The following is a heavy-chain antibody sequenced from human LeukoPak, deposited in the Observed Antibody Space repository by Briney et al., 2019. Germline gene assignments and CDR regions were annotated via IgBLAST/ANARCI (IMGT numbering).Heavy chain of an antibody. CDR3: AKGHYRPAPLDAFGV. CDR2: ISWDSGKT. V-gene: IGHV3-9*03. J-gene: IGHJ3*01. D-gene: IGHD1-14*01. CDR1: GFTFHDYG. Sequence: PGGSLRLSCAASGFTFHDYGMHWVRQVPGKGLEWVSSISWDSGKTYYGDSVKGRFTISRDNAKNSLFLQMDSLTIEDMALYYCAKGHYRPAPLDAFGVWGQGTMVTVSS.